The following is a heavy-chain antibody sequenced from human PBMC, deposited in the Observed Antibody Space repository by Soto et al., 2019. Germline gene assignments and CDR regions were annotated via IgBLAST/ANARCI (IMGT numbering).Heavy chain of an antibody. CDR3: ARGKDQPML. V-gene: IGHV1-18*04. CDR2: IGPYRTNP. CDR1: CSTVISYG. J-gene: IGHJ4*02. Sequence: ASLKVSWTASCSTVISYGISWVRQAPGQGLEWVGWIGPYRTNPKYAQKLQGRVTMTTDTATSTAYMELRNLTSDDTAVYYCARGKDQPMLWGQGNLVNGSA. D-gene: IGHD2-2*01.